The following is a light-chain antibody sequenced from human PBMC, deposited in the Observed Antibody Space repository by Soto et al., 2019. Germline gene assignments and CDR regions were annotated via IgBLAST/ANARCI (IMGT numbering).Light chain of an antibody. CDR1: QSLSNW. CDR2: DVS. J-gene: IGKJ1*01. Sequence: IQMTQSPSTLSASVGDRVTITCRASQSLSNWLAWYQQKPGKAPKLLIFDVSSLERGVPSRFSGSGSGTEFTLTISSLQPDDFATYYCQQYSPYATFGQGTKVDIK. CDR3: QQYSPYAT. V-gene: IGKV1-5*01.